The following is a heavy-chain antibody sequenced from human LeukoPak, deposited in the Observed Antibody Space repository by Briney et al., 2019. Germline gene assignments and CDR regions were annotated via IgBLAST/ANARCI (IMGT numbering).Heavy chain of an antibody. CDR2: IYHSGST. CDR1: GYSISSGYY. Sequence: PSETLSLTCTVSGYSISSGYYWGWIRRPPGKGLEWIGSIYHSGSTYYNPSLKSRVTISVDTSKNHFSLKLSSVTAADTAVYYCARDIVVVPAAEYYFDYWGQGTLVTVSS. V-gene: IGHV4-38-2*02. D-gene: IGHD2-2*01. CDR3: ARDIVVVPAAEYYFDY. J-gene: IGHJ4*02.